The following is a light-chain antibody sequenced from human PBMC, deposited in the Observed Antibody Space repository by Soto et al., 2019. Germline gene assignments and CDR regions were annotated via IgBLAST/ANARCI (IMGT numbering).Light chain of an antibody. J-gene: IGKJ5*01. CDR3: QQAASFPIT. V-gene: IGKV1-12*01. CDR1: QGIKNW. CDR2: TGS. Sequence: DIQMTQSPSYVSASVGDRVTITCRASQGIKNWLAWYQQKPGKAPNLLIYTGSSLQSGVPSRFSGSGSGTDFTLTINSLQPDDFATYYCQQAASFPITFGQGTRLEIK.